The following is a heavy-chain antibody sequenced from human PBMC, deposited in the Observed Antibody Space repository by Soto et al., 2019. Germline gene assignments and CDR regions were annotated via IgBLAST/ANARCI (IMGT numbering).Heavy chain of an antibody. D-gene: IGHD3-10*01. CDR1: GFTFGSYA. CDR2: ISGSGGNT. J-gene: IGHJ4*02. V-gene: IGHV3-23*01. CDR3: AKDFHYGSGNYYEHFAS. Sequence: GGSLRLSCAASGFTFGSYAMFWVRQAPGRGLEWVSAISGSGGNTYYADSVKGRFTISRDNSKNTLYLQMIGLRAEDTAIYYCAKDFHYGSGNYYEHFASWGQGTLVTVSS.